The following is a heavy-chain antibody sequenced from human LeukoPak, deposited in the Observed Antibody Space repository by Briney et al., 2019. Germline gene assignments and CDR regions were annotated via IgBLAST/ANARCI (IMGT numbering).Heavy chain of an antibody. CDR2: IYYSGST. CDR1: GGSISGSSYY. V-gene: IGHV4-39*01. Sequence: PSETLSLTCTVSGGSISGSSYYWGWIRQPPGKGLEWIGSIYYSGSTYYNPSLKSRVTISVDTSKNQFSLKLSPVTAADTAVYYCARHYLSTAVVPFDYWGQGTLVTVSS. CDR3: ARHYLSTAVVPFDY. D-gene: IGHD5-18*01. J-gene: IGHJ4*02.